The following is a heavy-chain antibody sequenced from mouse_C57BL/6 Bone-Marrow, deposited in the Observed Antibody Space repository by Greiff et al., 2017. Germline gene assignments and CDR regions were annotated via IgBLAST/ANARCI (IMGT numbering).Heavy chain of an antibody. Sequence: VKLMESGAELVRPRASVQLSCKASGYTFPDYYINCVKQRPGQGLEWIARIYPGSGNTYYNEKFKGKATLTAEKSSSTAYMQLSSLTSEDSAVYFCARGQLRPNHLDFYAMDYRGQGASDTVSS. CDR2: IYPGSGNT. CDR1: GYTFPDYY. CDR3: ARGQLRPNHLDFYAMDY. V-gene: IGHV1-76*01. J-gene: IGHJ4*01. D-gene: IGHD3-2*02.